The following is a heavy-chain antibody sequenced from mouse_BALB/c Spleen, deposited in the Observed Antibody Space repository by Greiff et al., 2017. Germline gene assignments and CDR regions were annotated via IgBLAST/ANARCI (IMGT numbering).Heavy chain of an antibody. CDR3: ARILGLRRNYYAMDY. D-gene: IGHD2-4*01. Sequence: QVTLKVSGPGILQPSQTLSLTCSFSGFSLSTSGMGVGWIRQPSGKGLEWLAHIWWDDDKRYNPALKSRLTISKDTSSNQVFLKIASVDTADTATYYCARILGLRRNYYAMDYWGQGTSVTVSS. CDR1: GFSLSTSGMG. V-gene: IGHV8-8*01. J-gene: IGHJ4*01. CDR2: IWWDDDK.